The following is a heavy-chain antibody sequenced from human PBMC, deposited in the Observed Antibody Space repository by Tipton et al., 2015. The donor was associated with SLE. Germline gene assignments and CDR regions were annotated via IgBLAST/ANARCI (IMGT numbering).Heavy chain of an antibody. V-gene: IGHV4-61*05. D-gene: IGHD6-19*01. CDR2: IYYSESS. CDR3: ARRIAVGNWFDP. J-gene: IGHJ5*02. CDR1: GDSISSRSYY. Sequence: TLSLTCTVSGDSISSRSYYWSWIRQPPGKGLEWIGYIYYSESSNYNPSLKSRVTISIDTSKNQFSLKLTSVTAADTAVYYCARRIAVGNWFDPWGQGTLVTVSS.